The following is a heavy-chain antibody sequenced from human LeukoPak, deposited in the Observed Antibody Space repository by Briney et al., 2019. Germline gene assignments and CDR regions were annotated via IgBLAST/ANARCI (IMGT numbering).Heavy chain of an antibody. Sequence: KLGESLKISCKGSGYSFTSYWIGWVRQMPGKGLEWMGIIYPGDSDTRYGPSFQGQVTISADKSISTAYLQWSSLKASDTAMYYCARHGGWFGELLGPWGQGTLVTVSS. CDR1: GYSFTSYW. CDR3: ARHGGWFGELLGP. V-gene: IGHV5-51*01. CDR2: IYPGDSDT. J-gene: IGHJ4*02. D-gene: IGHD3-10*01.